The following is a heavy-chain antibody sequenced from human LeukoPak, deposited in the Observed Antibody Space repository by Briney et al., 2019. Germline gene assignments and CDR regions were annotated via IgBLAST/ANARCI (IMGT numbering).Heavy chain of an antibody. CDR2: ISGSGGST. CDR3: AKDRQQWLGPEDY. J-gene: IGHJ4*02. CDR1: GFTFSSYA. V-gene: IGHV3-23*01. Sequence: GGSLGLSCAASGFTFSSYAMSWVRQAPGKGLEWVSAISGSGGSTYYADSVKGRFTISRDNSKNTLYLQMNSLRAEDTAVYYCAKDRQQWLGPEDYWGQGTLVTVSS. D-gene: IGHD6-19*01.